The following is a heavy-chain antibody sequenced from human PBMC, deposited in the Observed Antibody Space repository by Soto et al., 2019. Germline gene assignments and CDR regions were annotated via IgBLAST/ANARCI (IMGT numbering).Heavy chain of an antibody. CDR1: NGSISPHY. D-gene: IGHD2-15*01. J-gene: IGHJ6*03. CDR2: MYYNGNT. Sequence: QVQLRESGPALVKPSETLSLTCTVSNGSISPHYWSWIRQPPGGGLGWIGYMYYNGNTNYSPPFQSRLALSLDTSKSQFSPRLTSVTAADTAVYYCARHFARAGSTTPFFYYILDVWGTGTTVTVSS. V-gene: IGHV4-59*08. CDR3: ARHFARAGSTTPFFYYILDV.